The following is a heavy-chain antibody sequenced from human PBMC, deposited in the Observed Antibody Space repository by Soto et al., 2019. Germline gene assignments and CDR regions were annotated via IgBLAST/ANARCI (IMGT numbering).Heavy chain of an antibody. V-gene: IGHV3-48*01. J-gene: IGHJ6*03. CDR3: ARFNTYSNFGYYYYYMDV. CDR2: FSSSSSTI. Sequence: GGSLRLSCAASGFTFSSYAMSWVRQAPGKGLEWVSSFSSSSSTIYYADSVKGRFTISRDNAKNSLYLQMNSLRAEDTAVYYCARFNTYSNFGYYYYYMDVWGKGTTVTVS. CDR1: GFTFSSYA. D-gene: IGHD4-4*01.